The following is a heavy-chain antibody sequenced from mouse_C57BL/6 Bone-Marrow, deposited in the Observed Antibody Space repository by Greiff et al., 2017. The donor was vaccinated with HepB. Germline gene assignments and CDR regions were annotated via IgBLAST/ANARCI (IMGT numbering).Heavy chain of an antibody. CDR2: IYPGDGDT. J-gene: IGHJ4*01. Sequence: QVQLQQSGAELVKPGASVKISCKASGYAFSSYWMNWVKQRPGKGLEWIGQIYPGDGDTNYNGKFKGKATLSADKSSSTAYMQLSSLTSEDSAVYFCARSYDYDRYYYAMDYWGQGTSVTVSS. D-gene: IGHD2-4*01. V-gene: IGHV1-80*01. CDR1: GYAFSSYW. CDR3: ARSYDYDRYYYAMDY.